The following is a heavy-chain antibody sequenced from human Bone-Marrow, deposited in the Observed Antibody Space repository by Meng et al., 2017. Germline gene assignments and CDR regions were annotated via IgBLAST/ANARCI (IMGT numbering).Heavy chain of an antibody. D-gene: IGHD3-16*01. V-gene: IGHV3-7*01. J-gene: IGHJ5*02. CDR1: GFTFSSYW. CDR3: ARGSGLVVRWFDP. Sequence: GESLKISCAVSGFTFSSYWMSWVRQAPGKGLEWVANIKQDGSEKHYVDSVKGRFSISRDKDKNSLYLQMESLRAEDTAVYYCARGSGLVVRWFDPWGQGTLVTVSS. CDR2: IKQDGSEK.